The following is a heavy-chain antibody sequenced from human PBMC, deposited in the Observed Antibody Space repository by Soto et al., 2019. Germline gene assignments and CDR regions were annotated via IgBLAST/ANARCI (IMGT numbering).Heavy chain of an antibody. CDR1: GGSMRNVY. V-gene: IGHV4-59*01. J-gene: IGHJ4*01. CDR2: IFHSGNA. Sequence: SETLSLTCTVSGGSMRNVYWSWIRQPPGKRLEWIGFIFHSGNAKYNPSLKSRVTISIDTSKSQFSLSLDSVTAADKAVYFCARAHAPTLPFDYWGLGTLVTVSS. CDR3: ARAHAPTLPFDY. D-gene: IGHD2-2*01.